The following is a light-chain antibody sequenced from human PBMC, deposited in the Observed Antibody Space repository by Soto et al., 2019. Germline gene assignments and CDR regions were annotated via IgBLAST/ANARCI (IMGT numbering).Light chain of an antibody. CDR3: QQYSDLPMT. V-gene: IGKV3-20*01. Sequence: EIVLTQSPGTLSLSPGERATLSCRASQSVTKSLAWYQQKPGQAPRLLIYGASRRATGIPDRFSGSASGTDFTLTISRLEPEDFAVYFCQQYSDLPMTFGQGRRLEIK. CDR1: QSVTKS. J-gene: IGKJ5*01. CDR2: GAS.